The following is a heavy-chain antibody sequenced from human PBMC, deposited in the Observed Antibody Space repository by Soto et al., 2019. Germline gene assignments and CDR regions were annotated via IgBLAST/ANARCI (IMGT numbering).Heavy chain of an antibody. CDR1: GGSLSGYY. CDR2: VKDGGHT. V-gene: IGHV4-34*01. Sequence: QVKLQQWGAGLLKPSETLSLNCAVPGGSLSGYYWSWIRQPPGKGLEWIGEVKDGGHTNYSPSLRGRVTISSDTSNNQFSLRLNSVTAADTGVYYCARGQEGVVATHWDQGSLVTVSS. J-gene: IGHJ4*02. CDR3: ARGQEGVVATH. D-gene: IGHD5-12*01.